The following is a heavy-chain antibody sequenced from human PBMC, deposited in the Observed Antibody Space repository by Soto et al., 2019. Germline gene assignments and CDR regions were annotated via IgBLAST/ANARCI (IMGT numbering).Heavy chain of an antibody. V-gene: IGHV3-23*01. Sequence: GGSLRLSCAASGFTFSSYAMSWVRQAPGKGLEWVSAISGSGGSTYYADSVKGRFTISRDNSKNTLYLQMKSLRAEDTAVYYCAKWSNNCSGGSCYLVRYFDYWGQGTLVTVSS. CDR3: AKWSNNCSGGSCYLVRYFDY. CDR2: ISGSGGST. J-gene: IGHJ4*02. D-gene: IGHD2-15*01. CDR1: GFTFSSYA.